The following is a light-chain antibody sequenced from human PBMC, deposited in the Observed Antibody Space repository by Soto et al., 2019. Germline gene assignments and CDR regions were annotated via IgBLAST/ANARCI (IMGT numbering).Light chain of an antibody. CDR2: DAS. Sequence: EIVLTQSPVTLSLSPGERATLSCRASQSVSSYVAWYQQKAGQAPRLLIYDASSRATGIPPRFSGSGSETDFTLTISSLEPEDFAVYYCQQCASWPLTFGGGTKVEIK. CDR3: QQCASWPLT. J-gene: IGKJ4*01. V-gene: IGKV3-11*01. CDR1: QSVSSY.